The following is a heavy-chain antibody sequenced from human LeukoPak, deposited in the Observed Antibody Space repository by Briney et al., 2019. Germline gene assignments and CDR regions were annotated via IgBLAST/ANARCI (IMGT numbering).Heavy chain of an antibody. CDR3: ARPRSPMVRGNDDAFDI. V-gene: IGHV4-59*12. CDR1: GGSISSYY. D-gene: IGHD3-10*01. Sequence: SETLSLTCTVSGGSISSYYWSWIRQPPGKGLEWIGYIYYSGSTNYNPSLKSRVTISVDTSKNQFSLKLSSVTAADTAVYYCARPRSPMVRGNDDAFDIWGQGTMVTVSS. CDR2: IYYSGST. J-gene: IGHJ3*02.